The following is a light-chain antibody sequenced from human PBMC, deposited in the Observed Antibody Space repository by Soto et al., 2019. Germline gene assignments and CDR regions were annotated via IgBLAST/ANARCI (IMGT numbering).Light chain of an antibody. Sequence: QSVLTQPASVSGSPGQSITISCTGTSSDVGGYDFVSWYQHHPGKAPRLMIYDVSHRPSGVSDRFSASKSGNTASLTISGLLAEDEADYYCRSYTSISTYVFGTGTKLTVL. CDR3: RSYTSISTYV. CDR1: SSDVGGYDF. CDR2: DVS. V-gene: IGLV2-14*03. J-gene: IGLJ1*01.